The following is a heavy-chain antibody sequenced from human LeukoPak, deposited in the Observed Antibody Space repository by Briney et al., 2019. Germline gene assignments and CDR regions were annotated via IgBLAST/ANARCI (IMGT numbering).Heavy chain of an antibody. J-gene: IGHJ4*02. D-gene: IGHD1-14*01. Sequence: GGSLRLSCAASGFTFNAYAMSWVRQAPGKGLEWVSSISASGAGTYYADSVKGRFTISRDNSENTVYLQMNSLRAEDTAIYYCAKDWSGSDYFDYWGQGTLVTVSS. CDR3: AKDWSGSDYFDY. V-gene: IGHV3-23*01. CDR1: GFTFNAYA. CDR2: ISASGAGT.